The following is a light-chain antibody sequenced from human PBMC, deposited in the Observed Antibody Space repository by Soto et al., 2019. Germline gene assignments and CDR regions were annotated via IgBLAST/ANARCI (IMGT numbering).Light chain of an antibody. V-gene: IGKV3-20*01. J-gene: IGKJ1*01. CDR3: QQYTSSPWT. CDR1: QSVSSSY. Sequence: EIVLTQSPGTLSLSPGERATLSCRASQSVSSSYLAWYQQKPGQAPRLLIYAASSRATGIPDRFSGSGSGTHFTLTISRLEPEDFAVYYCQQYTSSPWTFGQGTKVEIK. CDR2: AAS.